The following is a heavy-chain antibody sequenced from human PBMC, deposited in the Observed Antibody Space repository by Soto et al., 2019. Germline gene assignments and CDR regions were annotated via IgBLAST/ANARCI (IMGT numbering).Heavy chain of an antibody. CDR3: AGIREDVYYGLDV. CDR1: GGCMTLYY. J-gene: IGHJ6*02. D-gene: IGHD3-16*01. Sequence: PSETLSLTCSVCGGCMTLYYSHWIRQPARKGLAWIGPIYPSGSTRYNPSLQSPDTLLVSTSKNEFSLNLISVTAADTAVYSCAGIREDVYYGLDVWGPGTTVPV. V-gene: IGHV4-4*07. CDR2: IYPSGST.